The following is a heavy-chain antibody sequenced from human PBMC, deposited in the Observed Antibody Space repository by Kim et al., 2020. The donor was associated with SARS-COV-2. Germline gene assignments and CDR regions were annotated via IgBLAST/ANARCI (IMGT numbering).Heavy chain of an antibody. CDR1: GFTFTSSA. J-gene: IGHJ4*02. CDR3: AADTYYYGSGSYY. CDR2: IVAGSGNT. Sequence: SVKVSCKASGFTFTSSAVQWVRQARGQRLEWIGWIVAGSGNTNYAQKFQERVTITRDMSTSTAYMELSSLRSEDTAVYYCAADTYYYGSGSYYWGQGTLVTVSS. V-gene: IGHV1-58*01. D-gene: IGHD3-10*01.